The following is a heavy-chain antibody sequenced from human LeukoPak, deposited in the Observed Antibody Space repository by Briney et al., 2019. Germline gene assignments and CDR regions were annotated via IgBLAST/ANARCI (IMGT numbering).Heavy chain of an antibody. V-gene: IGHV3-7*01. D-gene: IGHD1-1*01. Sequence: PGGSLRLSCAASGFTFSGYWMSWVRQAPGKGLEWVANIKYDGSEKHYVDSVKGRFIISRDNAKNSLYLQVNSLRAEDTAVYYCARDNNYYSDYWGQGTLVTVSS. CDR1: GFTFSGYW. J-gene: IGHJ4*02. CDR3: ARDNNYYSDY. CDR2: IKYDGSEK.